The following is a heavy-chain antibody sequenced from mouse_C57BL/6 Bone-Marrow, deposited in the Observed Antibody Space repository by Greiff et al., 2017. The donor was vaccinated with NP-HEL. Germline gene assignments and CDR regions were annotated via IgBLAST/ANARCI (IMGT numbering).Heavy chain of an antibody. D-gene: IGHD1-1*01. J-gene: IGHJ3*01. Sequence: QVTLKVSGPGILQPSQTLSLTCSFSGFSLSTFGMGVGWIRQPSGKGLEWLAHIWWDDDKYYNPALKSRLTITKDTSKNQVFLKIANVDTADTATYYCARIIYYYGRSPEGFAYWGQGTLVTVSA. CDR2: IWWDDDK. CDR3: ARIIYYYGRSPEGFAY. CDR1: GFSLSTFGMG. V-gene: IGHV8-8*01.